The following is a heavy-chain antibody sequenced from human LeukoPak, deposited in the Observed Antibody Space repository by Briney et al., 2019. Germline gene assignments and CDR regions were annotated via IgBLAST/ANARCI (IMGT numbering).Heavy chain of an antibody. D-gene: IGHD5-18*01. CDR1: GVSISSYY. Sequence: SETLSLTCTVSGVSISSYYWSWIRQPPGKGLEWIGYIYYSGSTNYNPSLKSRVTISVDTSKNQFSLKLSSVTAADTAVYYCARDRGGYTYSHDYWGQGTLVTVSS. V-gene: IGHV4-59*01. CDR3: ARDRGGYTYSHDY. J-gene: IGHJ4*02. CDR2: IYYSGST.